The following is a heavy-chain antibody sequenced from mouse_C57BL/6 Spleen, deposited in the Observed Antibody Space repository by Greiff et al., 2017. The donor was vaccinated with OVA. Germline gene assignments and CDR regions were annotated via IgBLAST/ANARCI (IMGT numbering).Heavy chain of an antibody. D-gene: IGHD1-1*01. Sequence: DVMLVESGGGLVKPGGSLKLSCAASGFTFSDYGMHWVRQAPEKGLEWVAYISRGSSTIYYADTVKGRFTISRDNAKNTLFLQMTSLRSEDTAMYYCARRDYCGSSFFDYWGQGTTLTVSS. CDR2: ISRGSSTI. J-gene: IGHJ2*01. CDR1: GFTFSDYG. CDR3: ARRDYCGSSFFDY. V-gene: IGHV5-17*01.